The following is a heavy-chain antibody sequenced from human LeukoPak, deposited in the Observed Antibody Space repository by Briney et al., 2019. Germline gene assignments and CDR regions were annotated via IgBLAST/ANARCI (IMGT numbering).Heavy chain of an antibody. J-gene: IGHJ4*02. CDR3: ARGIDSTLFDD. CDR2: ISSSGTTI. CDR1: GGSISSSSYY. V-gene: IGHV3-48*03. Sequence: PSETLSLTCTVSGGSISSSSYYWGWLRQHPGKGLEWVSYISSSGTTIYYADSVKGRFTISRDNAKNSLYLQMNSLRAEDTAVFYCARGIDSTLFDDWGRGTLVTVSS. D-gene: IGHD2-2*01.